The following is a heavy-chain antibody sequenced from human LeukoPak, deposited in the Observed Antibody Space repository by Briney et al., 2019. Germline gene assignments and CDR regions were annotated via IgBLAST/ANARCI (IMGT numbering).Heavy chain of an antibody. CDR1: GFTFGSYG. V-gene: IGHV3-30*18. D-gene: IGHD2-8*02. J-gene: IGHJ4*02. Sequence: GGSLRLSCAASGFTFGSYGMHWVRQAPGKGLEWVAVISYDGSNKYYADSVKGRFTISRDNSKNTLYLQMNSLRAEDTAVYYCAKDSVVYYFDYWGQGTLVTVSS. CDR2: ISYDGSNK. CDR3: AKDSVVYYFDY.